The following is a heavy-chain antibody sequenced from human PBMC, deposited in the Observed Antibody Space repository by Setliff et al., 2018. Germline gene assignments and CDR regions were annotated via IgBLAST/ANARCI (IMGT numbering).Heavy chain of an antibody. J-gene: IGHJ5*02. CDR3: ARYNWNTNWFDP. D-gene: IGHD1-20*01. CDR2: INAANENT. CDR1: GYTFSSYS. V-gene: IGHV1-3*01. Sequence: GASVKVSCKASGYTFSSYSMHWVRQAPGQRLEWMGWINAANENTKYSKKFQGRLTITRDKSANTAYMELSSLRSEDTALYYCARYNWNTNWFDPWGQGTLVTVSS.